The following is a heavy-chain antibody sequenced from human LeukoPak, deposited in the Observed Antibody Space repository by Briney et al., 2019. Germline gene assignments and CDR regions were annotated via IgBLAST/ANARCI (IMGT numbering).Heavy chain of an antibody. Sequence: SETLSLTCAVYGGSFSGHYWGWIRQPPGKGLEWIGDINHRGSANYNPSLKSRVVLSVDTSKKQFSLRINSVTAADTAVYYCARGPDWGRGTLVIVSS. CDR3: ARGPD. V-gene: IGHV4-34*01. J-gene: IGHJ4*02. CDR1: GGSFSGHY. CDR2: INHRGSA.